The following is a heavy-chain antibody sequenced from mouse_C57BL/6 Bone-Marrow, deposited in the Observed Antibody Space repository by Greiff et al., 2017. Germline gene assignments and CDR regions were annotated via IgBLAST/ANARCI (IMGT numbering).Heavy chain of an antibody. Sequence: QVQLQQPGAELVKPGASVKLSCKASGYTFTSYWMHWVKQRPGQGLEWIGMFHPNSGSTNYNEKFKSKATLTVDKSSSTAYMQLSSLTSEDSAVYYCAREIYYGSSWYFDVWGTGTTVTVSS. CDR3: AREIYYGSSWYFDV. CDR1: GYTFTSYW. CDR2: FHPNSGST. J-gene: IGHJ1*03. D-gene: IGHD1-1*01. V-gene: IGHV1-64*01.